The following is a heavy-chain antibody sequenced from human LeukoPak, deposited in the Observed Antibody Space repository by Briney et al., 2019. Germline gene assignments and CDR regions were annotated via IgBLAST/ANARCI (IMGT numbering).Heavy chain of an antibody. V-gene: IGHV1-8*01. CDR2: MNPNSGNT. CDR1: GYTFTSYD. D-gene: IGHD3-9*01. CDR3: ARGRNILTGYYSHYYYYMDV. J-gene: IGHJ6*03. Sequence: ASVKVSCKASGYTFTSYDINWVRQATGQGLEWMGWMNPNSGNTGYAQKFQGRVTMTRNTSISTAYMELSSLRSEDTAVHYCARGRNILTGYYSHYYYYMDVWGKGTTVTVSS.